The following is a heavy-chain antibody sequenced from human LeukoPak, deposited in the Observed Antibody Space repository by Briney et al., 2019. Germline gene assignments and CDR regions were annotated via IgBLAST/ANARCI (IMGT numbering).Heavy chain of an antibody. D-gene: IGHD1-1*01. CDR3: ARESHVERVDY. CDR2: ISAYNGHT. J-gene: IGHJ4*02. Sequence: GASVKVSCKASGYTFTSYGITWVRQAPGQGLEWMGWISAYNGHTDYAQKLQGRVTMTTDTSTSTAYMELRSLRSDDTAVYYCARESHVERVDYWGQGTLVTVSS. CDR1: GYTFTSYG. V-gene: IGHV1-18*01.